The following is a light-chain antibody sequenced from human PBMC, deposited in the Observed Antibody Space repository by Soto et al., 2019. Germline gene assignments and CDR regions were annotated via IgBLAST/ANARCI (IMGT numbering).Light chain of an antibody. CDR1: SSDVGAYNY. V-gene: IGLV2-14*01. CDR3: TSYSGSRSRVV. J-gene: IGLJ1*01. CDR2: EVA. Sequence: QSGLTQPASVSGSDGQSITISCTGTSSDVGAYNYVSWYQQRPGKAPRLMTYEVANRPSGVSNRFSGSKSGNTASLTISGLRGDDEADYYCTSYSGSRSRVVFGTGTKVTVL.